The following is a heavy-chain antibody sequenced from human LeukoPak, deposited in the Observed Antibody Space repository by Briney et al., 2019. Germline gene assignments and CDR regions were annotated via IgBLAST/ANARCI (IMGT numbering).Heavy chain of an antibody. CDR3: AKEPAKQWLALGDY. V-gene: IGHV3-23*01. J-gene: IGHJ4*02. Sequence: GGSLRLSCAASGFTFSNYAMSWVRQAPGKGLEWVSTISGNGGSTYCADSVKGRFTISRDNSKNTLYLQINSLRAEDTAVYYCAKEPAKQWLALGDYWGQGTLVTVSS. CDR1: GFTFSNYA. CDR2: ISGNGGST. D-gene: IGHD6-19*01.